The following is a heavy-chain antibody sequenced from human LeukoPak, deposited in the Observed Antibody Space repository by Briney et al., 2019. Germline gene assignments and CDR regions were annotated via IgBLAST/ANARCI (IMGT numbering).Heavy chain of an antibody. V-gene: IGHV1-8*01. CDR2: MNPNSGNT. Sequence: GASVKVSCKASGYTFTSYDINWVRQATGQGLEWMGWMNPNSGNTGYAQNLQGRVTLTTYTSTTTAYLELRSLRSDDTAVYYCARDPSNTSGWKTWFDPWGQGTLVTVSS. CDR3: ARDPSNTSGWKTWFDP. J-gene: IGHJ5*02. CDR1: GYTFTSYD. D-gene: IGHD6-19*01.